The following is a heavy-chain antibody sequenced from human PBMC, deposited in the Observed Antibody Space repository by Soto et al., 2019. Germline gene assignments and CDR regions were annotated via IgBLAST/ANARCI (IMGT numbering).Heavy chain of an antibody. Sequence: SXTLSLTCTVSGGSISSGGYYWSWIRQHPGKGLEWIGHIYDSGTANYNPSLKSRVTISVDTSKNQFSLKLSSVTAADTAVYYCATPQQHRTGDKIYYSYGMDVWGQGTTVTXSS. CDR3: ATPQQHRTGDKIYYSYGMDV. CDR1: GGSISSGGYY. V-gene: IGHV4-31*03. J-gene: IGHJ6*02. CDR2: IYDSGTA. D-gene: IGHD6-13*01.